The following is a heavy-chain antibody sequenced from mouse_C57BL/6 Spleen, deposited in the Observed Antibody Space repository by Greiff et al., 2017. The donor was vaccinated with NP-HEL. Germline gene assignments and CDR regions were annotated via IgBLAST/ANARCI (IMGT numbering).Heavy chain of an antibody. CDR3: ARGDGYYVKFAY. J-gene: IGHJ3*01. Sequence: VQVVESGPELVRPGVSVKISCKGSGYTFTDYAMHWVKQSHAKSLEWIGVISTYYGDASYNQKFKDKATMTVDKSSSTAYMELARLTSEDSAVYYCARGDGYYVKFAYWGQGTLVTVSA. CDR2: ISTYYGDA. D-gene: IGHD2-3*01. V-gene: IGHV1-67*01. CDR1: GYTFTDYA.